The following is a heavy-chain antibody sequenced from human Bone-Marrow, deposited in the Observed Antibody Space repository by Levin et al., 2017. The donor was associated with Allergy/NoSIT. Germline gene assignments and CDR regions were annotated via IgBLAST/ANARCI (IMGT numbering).Heavy chain of an antibody. CDR2: IYWDDDK. V-gene: IGHV2-5*02. D-gene: IGHD2-15*01. CDR3: AHRNIRPHRSRIFDF. Sequence: SGPTLVKPTQTLTLTCSFSGFSLSDSGVGVGWIRQPPGKALEWLGIIYWDDDKRYRPSLQRRLTFSKDTSKNQVLLVMTNVYPADTGTYYCAHRNIRPHRSRIFDFWGQGILVTVSS. CDR1: GFSLSDSGVG. J-gene: IGHJ4*02.